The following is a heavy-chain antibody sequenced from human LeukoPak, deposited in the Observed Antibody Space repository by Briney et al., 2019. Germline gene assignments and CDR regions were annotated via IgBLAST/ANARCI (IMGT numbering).Heavy chain of an antibody. CDR1: GYSFISYW. Sequence: GESLKISCKGSGYSFISYWIGWVRQMPGKGLEWMGIIYPGDSDTRYSPSFQGQVTISADKSISTAYLQWSSLKASDTAMYYCARREGNCSSTSCYLDSPFDYWGQGILVTVSS. CDR2: IYPGDSDT. CDR3: ARREGNCSSTSCYLDSPFDY. D-gene: IGHD2-2*01. J-gene: IGHJ4*02. V-gene: IGHV5-51*01.